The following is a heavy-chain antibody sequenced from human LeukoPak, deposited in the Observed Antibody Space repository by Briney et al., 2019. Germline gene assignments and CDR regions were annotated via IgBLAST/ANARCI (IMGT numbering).Heavy chain of an antibody. V-gene: IGHV4-30-2*01. CDR1: GASMSSGGYS. Sequence: SETLSLTCAVSGASMSSGGYSWSWTRQPPGKGLEWIGYIYRDGSTSYNPSLKSRVTISVDTSKNQFSLKLSSVTAADTAVYYCARGGNYYDSSGYYTLIPNPYYFDYWGQGTLVTVSS. J-gene: IGHJ4*02. CDR3: ARGGNYYDSSGYYTLIPNPYYFDY. D-gene: IGHD3-22*01. CDR2: IYRDGST.